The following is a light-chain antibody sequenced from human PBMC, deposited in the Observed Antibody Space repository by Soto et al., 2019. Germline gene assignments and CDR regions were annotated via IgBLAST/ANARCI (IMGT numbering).Light chain of an antibody. CDR2: WAS. CDR3: QHYLTTPLS. J-gene: IGKJ3*01. V-gene: IGKV4-1*01. CDR1: QSVLYSSNNKNY. Sequence: DIVMTQSPDSLAVSLGERATINCKSSQSVLYSSNNKNYLVWYQQKPGQPPKLLLYWASTRESGVPDRFSGSGSGTDSTLTISSLLAEDVAVYYCQHYLTTPLSFGPGTKVDIK.